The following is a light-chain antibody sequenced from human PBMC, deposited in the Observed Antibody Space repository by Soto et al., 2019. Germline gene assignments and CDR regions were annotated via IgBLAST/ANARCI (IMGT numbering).Light chain of an antibody. J-gene: IGLJ2*01. CDR3: SSYRSSSPLVV. Sequence: QSALTQPASVSGSPGQSITISCTGTISDIGDYNYVSWYQQHPGKAPKLMIYDVSNRPSGVSNRFSGSKSGYTASLTISGLQPDDEADYYCSSYRSSSPLVVFGGGTKVTVL. CDR2: DVS. V-gene: IGLV2-14*03. CDR1: ISDIGDYNY.